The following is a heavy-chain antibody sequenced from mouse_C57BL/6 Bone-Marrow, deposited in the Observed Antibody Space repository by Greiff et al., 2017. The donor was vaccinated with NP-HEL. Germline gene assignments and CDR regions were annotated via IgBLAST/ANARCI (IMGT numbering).Heavy chain of an antibody. CDR2: ISGGGGNT. CDR1: GFTFSSYT. V-gene: IGHV5-9*01. J-gene: IGHJ4*01. Sequence: EVKLQESGGGLVKPGGSLKLSCAASGFTFSSYTMSWVRQTPEKRLEWVATISGGGGNTYYPDSVKGRFTISRDNAKNTLYLQMSSLRSEDTALYYCARRGDYDRAMDYWGQGTSVTVSS. CDR3: ARRGDYDRAMDY. D-gene: IGHD2-4*01.